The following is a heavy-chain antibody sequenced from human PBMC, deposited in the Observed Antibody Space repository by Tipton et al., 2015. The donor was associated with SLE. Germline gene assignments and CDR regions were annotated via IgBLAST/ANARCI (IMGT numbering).Heavy chain of an antibody. CDR2: TYYRSKWYN. V-gene: IGHV6-1*01. CDR1: GDSVSSNSAA. J-gene: IGHJ6*02. CDR3: ATSPGWYDHYGMDV. Sequence: TLSLTCAISGDSVSSNSAAWNWIRQSPSRGLEWLGRTYYRSKWYNDYAVSVKSRITINPDTSKNQFSLQLNSVTPEDTAVYYCATSPGWYDHYGMDVWGQGTTVTVSS. D-gene: IGHD6-19*01.